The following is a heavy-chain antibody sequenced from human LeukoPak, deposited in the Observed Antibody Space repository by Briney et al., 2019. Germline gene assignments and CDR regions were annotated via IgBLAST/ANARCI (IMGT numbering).Heavy chain of an antibody. CDR2: INHSGST. CDR3: ARPSGYILIGYYGL. CDR1: GGSFSGYS. J-gene: IGHJ4*02. V-gene: IGHV4-34*01. D-gene: IGHD3-9*01. Sequence: SETLSLTCAVSGGSFSGYSWSCIPQPPGQGLEWIGEINHSGSTNYNPSLKSRVTISVDTSKNQFSLKLRSVTAADTAVYYCARPSGYILIGYYGLWGQGTLVTVSS.